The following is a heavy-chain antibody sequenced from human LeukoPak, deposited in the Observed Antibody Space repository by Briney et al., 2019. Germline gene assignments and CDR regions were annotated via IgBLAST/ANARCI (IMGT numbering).Heavy chain of an antibody. Sequence: GESLQISFKGSGYTFTTYWIGWVRQMPGKGLEWMGIIYPGDSDPRYGPSFQGQVTISADKSISTAYLQWTSLKASDSAMYYCVRHGLGSSWFGFDYWGQGTLVTVSS. CDR3: VRHGLGSSWFGFDY. D-gene: IGHD6-13*01. J-gene: IGHJ4*02. CDR1: GYTFTTYW. CDR2: IYPGDSDP. V-gene: IGHV5-51*01.